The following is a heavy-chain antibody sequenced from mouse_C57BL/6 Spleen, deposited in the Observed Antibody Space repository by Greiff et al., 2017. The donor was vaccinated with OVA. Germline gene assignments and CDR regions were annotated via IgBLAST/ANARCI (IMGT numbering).Heavy chain of an antibody. CDR2: ISGGGGNT. J-gene: IGHJ4*01. CDR1: GFTFSSYT. V-gene: IGHV5-9*01. CDR3: ARSDSNSYAMDY. D-gene: IGHD2-5*01. Sequence: EVQGVESGGGLVKPGGSLKLSCAASGFTFSSYTMSWVRQTPEKRLEWVATISGGGGNTYYPDSVKGRFPISRDNAKNTLYLQMSSLRSEDTALYYCARSDSNSYAMDYWGQGTAVTVSS.